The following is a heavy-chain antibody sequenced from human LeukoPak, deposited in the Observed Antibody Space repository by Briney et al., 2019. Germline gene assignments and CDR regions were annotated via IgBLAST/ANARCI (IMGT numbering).Heavy chain of an antibody. Sequence: SETLSLTCAVYGGSFSGYYWSWLRQPPGKGLEWIGEINHSGSTNYNPSLKSRVTISVDTSKNQFSLKLSSVTAADKAVYYCARDRTTDAFDIWAQGTMVTVSS. CDR3: ARDRTTDAFDI. CDR1: GGSFSGYY. J-gene: IGHJ3*02. CDR2: INHSGST. D-gene: IGHD4-11*01. V-gene: IGHV4-34*01.